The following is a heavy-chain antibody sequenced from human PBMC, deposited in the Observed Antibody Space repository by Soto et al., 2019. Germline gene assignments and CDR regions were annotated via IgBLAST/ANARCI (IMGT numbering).Heavy chain of an antibody. D-gene: IGHD5-12*01. CDR2: ISSSSTI. CDR3: ARDLPTIMIDY. J-gene: IGHJ4*02. CDR1: GFTFSSYS. Sequence: GGSLRLSCAASGFTFSSYSMNWVRQAPGKGLEWVSYISSSSTIYYADSVKGRFTISRDNAKNSLYLQMNSLRDEDTAVYYCARDLPTIMIDYWGQGTLVTVSS. V-gene: IGHV3-48*02.